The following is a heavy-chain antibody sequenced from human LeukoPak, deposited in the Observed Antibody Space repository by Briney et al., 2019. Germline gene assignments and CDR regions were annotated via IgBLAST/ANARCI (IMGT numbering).Heavy chain of an antibody. D-gene: IGHD3-3*01. CDR3: VKDFGRIRGTPDS. Sequence: ASVTVSCKASGYTFTSYAMHWVRQAPGQRLEWMGWINAGNGNTKYSQKFQGRVTITRDTSASTAYMELSSPRSEDTAVYYCVKDFGRIRGTPDSWGQGTLVTVSS. CDR1: GYTFTSYA. J-gene: IGHJ4*02. CDR2: INAGNGNT. V-gene: IGHV1-3*01.